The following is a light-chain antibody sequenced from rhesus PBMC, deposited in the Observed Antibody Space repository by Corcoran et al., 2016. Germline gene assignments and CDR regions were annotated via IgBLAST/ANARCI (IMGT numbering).Light chain of an antibody. CDR3: LQCNNNPWT. J-gene: IGKJ1*01. Sequence: DIQMTQSPSSLSASVGDRVSITCRASQGISTYLNWYQQRPGKPPKRLIYAASNLDRGVPSRFSGSGSGTYFTLTSSSLQSEDFATDFCLQCNNNPWTFGQGTKVEIK. CDR1: QGISTY. V-gene: IGKV1-43*01. CDR2: AAS.